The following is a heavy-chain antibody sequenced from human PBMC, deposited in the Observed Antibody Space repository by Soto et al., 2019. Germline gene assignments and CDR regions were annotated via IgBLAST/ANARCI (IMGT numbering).Heavy chain of an antibody. CDR1: GFTFSSYS. J-gene: IGHJ4*02. CDR3: ASYYYDSSGYYKEALINY. D-gene: IGHD3-22*01. V-gene: IGHV3-48*02. Sequence: GGSLRLSCAASGFTFSSYSMNWVRQAPGKGLEWVSYISSSSSTIYYADSVKGRFTISRDNAKNSLYLQMNSLRDEDTAVYYCASYYYDSSGYYKEALINYWGQGTLVTVSS. CDR2: ISSSSSTI.